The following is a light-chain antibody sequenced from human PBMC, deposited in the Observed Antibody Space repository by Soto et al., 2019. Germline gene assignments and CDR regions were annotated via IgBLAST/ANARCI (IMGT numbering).Light chain of an antibody. J-gene: IGKJ2*01. Sequence: EIVLTQSPGTLSLSPGERATLSCRASQSVNNNYLAWYQQKPGHAPRLLIYGASSRATGIPARFSGSGSGTDFTLTISRLEPEDFAVYYCQQYGSSQYTFGQGTKLEIK. V-gene: IGKV3-20*01. CDR3: QQYGSSQYT. CDR2: GAS. CDR1: QSVNNNY.